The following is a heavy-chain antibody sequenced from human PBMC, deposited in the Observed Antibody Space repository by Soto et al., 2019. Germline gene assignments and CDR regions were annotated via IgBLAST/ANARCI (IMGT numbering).Heavy chain of an antibody. V-gene: IGHV1-18*01. CDR2: ISAYNGNT. Sequence: QVQLVQSGAEVKKPGASVKVSCKASGYTFTSYGISWVRQAPGQGLEWMGWISAYNGNTNYAQKLQGRVTMTTDTSPSTVYMELRSLRSDDTAVYYCARDYDILTGYYGNWFDPWGQGTLVTVSS. CDR1: GYTFTSYG. D-gene: IGHD3-9*01. J-gene: IGHJ5*02. CDR3: ARDYDILTGYYGNWFDP.